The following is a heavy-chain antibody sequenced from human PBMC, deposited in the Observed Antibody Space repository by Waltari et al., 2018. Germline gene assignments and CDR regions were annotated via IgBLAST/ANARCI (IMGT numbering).Heavy chain of an antibody. CDR2: IYSGGKT. CDR3: ARITKFFCSGGSCYSGPEEGGMDV. D-gene: IGHD2-15*01. J-gene: IGHJ6*02. CDR1: GVTVRRND. Sequence: EVQLVESGGDLVQPGGSLRLSCAASGVTVRRNDRRGVRRAPGKGLGWFSVIYSGGKTYYADSLKGRFTISRDNSKNTLYLQMNSLRTEDTAVYYCARITKFFCSGGSCYSGPEEGGMDVWGQGTTVTVSS. V-gene: IGHV3-53*04.